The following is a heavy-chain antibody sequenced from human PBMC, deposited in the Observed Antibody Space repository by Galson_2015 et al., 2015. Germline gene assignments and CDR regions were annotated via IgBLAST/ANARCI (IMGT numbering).Heavy chain of an antibody. CDR3: ARGYNYGSGSYGFDY. Sequence: SLRLSCAASGFTFNRYSMNWVRQAPGKGLEWVAYITSGSSTIYYADSVKGRFTISRDNAKNSLYLQMNSLRDEDTAVYYCARGYNYGSGSYGFDYWGQGTLVTVSS. J-gene: IGHJ4*02. V-gene: IGHV3-48*02. CDR2: ITSGSSTI. D-gene: IGHD3-10*01. CDR1: GFTFNRYS.